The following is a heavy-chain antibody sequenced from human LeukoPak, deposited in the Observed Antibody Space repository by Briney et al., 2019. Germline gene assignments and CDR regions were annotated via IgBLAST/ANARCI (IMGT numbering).Heavy chain of an antibody. Sequence: KPSETLSLTCTVSGGSISSAGYYWSWIRQSAAKGLEWIGRMYTSGSTNYNPSLKSRVTISVDTSKNQFSLTLSSVTAADTAVYYCARGIGTSWIRFDSWGQGTLVTVSS. D-gene: IGHD6-13*01. CDR2: MYTSGST. CDR1: GGSISSAGYY. CDR3: ARGIGTSWIRFDS. V-gene: IGHV4-61*02. J-gene: IGHJ4*02.